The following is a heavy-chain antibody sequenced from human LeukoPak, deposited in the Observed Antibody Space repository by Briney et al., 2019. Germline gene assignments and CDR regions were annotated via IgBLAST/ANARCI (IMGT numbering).Heavy chain of an antibody. Sequence: QAGGSLRLSCAASGFTSSSYWMSWVRQAPGKGLEWVANIKQDGSEKYYVDSVKGRFTISRDNAKNSLYLQMNSLRAEDTAVYYCARATQDYGDYVDYWGQGTLVTVSS. J-gene: IGHJ4*02. CDR3: ARATQDYGDYVDY. D-gene: IGHD4-17*01. V-gene: IGHV3-7*03. CDR1: GFTSSSYW. CDR2: IKQDGSEK.